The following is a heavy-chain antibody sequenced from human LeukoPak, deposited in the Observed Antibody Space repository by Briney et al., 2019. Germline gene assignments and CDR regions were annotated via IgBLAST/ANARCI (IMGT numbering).Heavy chain of an antibody. Sequence: PGGSLRLSCAASGFTFSNYSMNWVRPAPGKGLGWVSYISSSSSYIYYADSVKGRFTISRDKAKNSLYQQMNSLSAEDTAVYYCARVRESSYYDYVWGSYRYTADFWGQGTLVTVSS. J-gene: IGHJ4*02. CDR2: ISSSSSYI. CDR1: GFTFSNYS. CDR3: ARVRESSYYDYVWGSYRYTADF. D-gene: IGHD3-16*02. V-gene: IGHV3-21*01.